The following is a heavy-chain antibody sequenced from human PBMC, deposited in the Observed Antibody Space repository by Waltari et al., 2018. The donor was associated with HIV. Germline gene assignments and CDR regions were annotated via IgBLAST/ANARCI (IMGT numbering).Heavy chain of an antibody. CDR1: GFTFSNYA. CDR3: VKEHQYSHTWYSYYGMDV. J-gene: IGHJ6*02. CDR2: ISGIAYST. Sequence: EVQLLESGGGLVQPGGSLRLSCAASGFTFSNYAMSWGRQAPGKGLEWVSAISGIAYSTYYAESVKGRFTISRDNSKNKLYLQMNSLRAEDTAVYFCVKEHQYSHTWYSYYGMDVWGQGTTVTVSS. D-gene: IGHD6-13*01. V-gene: IGHV3-23*01.